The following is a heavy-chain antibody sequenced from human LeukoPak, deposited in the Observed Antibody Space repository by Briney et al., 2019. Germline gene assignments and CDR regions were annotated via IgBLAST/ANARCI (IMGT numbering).Heavy chain of an antibody. J-gene: IGHJ5*02. V-gene: IGHV4-34*01. Sequence: PSETLSLTCAVYGGSFSGYYWSWIRQPPGKGLEWIGEINHSGSTNYNPSLKSRVTISVDTSKNQFSLKLSSVTAADTAVYYCARGGRSWGQGTLVTVSS. D-gene: IGHD3-10*01. CDR1: GGSFSGYY. CDR3: ARGGRS. CDR2: INHSGST.